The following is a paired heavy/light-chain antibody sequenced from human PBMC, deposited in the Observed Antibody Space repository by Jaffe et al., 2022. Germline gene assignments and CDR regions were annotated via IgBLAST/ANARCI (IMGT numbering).Light chain of an antibody. CDR2: EDN. CDR1: SGSIASNY. Sequence: NFMLTQPHSVSESPGKTVTISCTRSSGSIASNYVQWYQQRPGSSPTTVIYEDNQRPSGVPDRFSGSIDSSSNSASLTISGLKTEDEADYYCQSYDSSNLSWVFGGGTKLTVL. J-gene: IGLJ3*02. V-gene: IGLV6-57*01. CDR3: QSYDSSNLSWV.
Heavy chain of an antibody. CDR2: IRSKANSYAT. CDR1: GFTFSGSA. CDR3: TINDYSNYESYYYYYMDV. Sequence: EVQLVESGGGLVQPGGSLKLSCAASGFTFSGSAMHWVRQASGKGLEWVGRIRSKANSYATAYAASVKGRFTISRDDSKNTAYLQMNSLKTEDTAVYYCTINDYSNYESYYYYYMDVWGKGTTVTVSS. J-gene: IGHJ6*03. D-gene: IGHD4-4*01. V-gene: IGHV3-73*02.